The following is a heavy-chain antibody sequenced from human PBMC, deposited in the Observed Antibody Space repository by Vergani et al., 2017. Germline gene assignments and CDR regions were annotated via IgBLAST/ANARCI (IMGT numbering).Heavy chain of an antibody. D-gene: IGHD3-22*01. CDR2: IRYDGSNK. Sequence: VHLVESGGGLVQPGRSLRLSCAASGFTFSSYGMHWVRQAPGKGLEWVAFIRYDGSNKYFADSVMGRFTISRDNSQTTVFLQMNSLRADDSAVYYCTKAGQYDSDNFHDSWGQGALVTVAS. J-gene: IGHJ1*01. CDR3: TKAGQYDSDNFHDS. CDR1: GFTFSSYG. V-gene: IGHV3-30*02.